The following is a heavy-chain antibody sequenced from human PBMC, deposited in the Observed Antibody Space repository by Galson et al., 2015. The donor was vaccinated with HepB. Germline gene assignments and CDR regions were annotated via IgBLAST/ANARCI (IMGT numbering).Heavy chain of an antibody. V-gene: IGHV4-59*01. J-gene: IGHJ4*02. CDR1: GGSISEYY. Sequence: ETLSLTCTISGGSISEYYCGWIRQSPGKELDWIGYVSRSEKTKYNPSLKSRVTMALDTSKNQFSLRLTSVTAADTAVYYCVTGRGWLVDDCGQGTFVTVSS. D-gene: IGHD6-19*01. CDR2: VSRSEKT. CDR3: VTGRGWLVDD.